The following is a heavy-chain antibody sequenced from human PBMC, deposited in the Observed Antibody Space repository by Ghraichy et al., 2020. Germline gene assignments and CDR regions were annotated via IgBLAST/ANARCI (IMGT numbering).Heavy chain of an antibody. J-gene: IGHJ1*01. V-gene: IGHV4-59*01. CDR2: IYYSGST. D-gene: IGHD6-13*01. Sequence: SETLSLTCAVSGGSFSSYYWSWIRQPPGKGLEWIGEIYYSGSTNYNPSLKSRVTISVDTSKNQFSLKLSSVTAADTAVYYCASSLSELVRYIQHWGQGTLVTVSS. CDR1: GGSFSSYY. CDR3: ASSLSELVRYIQH.